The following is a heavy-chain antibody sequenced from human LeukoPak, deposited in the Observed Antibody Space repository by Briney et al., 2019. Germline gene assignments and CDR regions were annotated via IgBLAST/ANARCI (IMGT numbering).Heavy chain of an antibody. D-gene: IGHD2-15*01. CDR3: ARGRLPSSYYGFDC. J-gene: IGHJ4*02. V-gene: IGHV3-7*01. CDR1: RFTFSDYW. CDR2: IKQDGAEK. Sequence: GGSLTLTCAASRFTFSDYWMSWVRQAPGKGLEGVANIKQDGAEKYYVDPVKGRIIISRDNAENSLYLQANSLRAEDTAVYYCARGRLPSSYYGFDCWGQGTVVSVSS.